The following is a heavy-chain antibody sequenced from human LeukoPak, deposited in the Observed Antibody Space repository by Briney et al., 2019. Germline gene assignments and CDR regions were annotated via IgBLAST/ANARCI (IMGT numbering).Heavy chain of an antibody. V-gene: IGHV4-61*01. J-gene: IGHJ4*02. CDR1: GASVSSGSYY. CDR3: ARGVLVGATGHHFAY. CDR2: VRSSESS. Sequence: SSETLSLSCTVSGASVSSGSYYWSWIRQPPGEGLEWLGYVRSSESSNYNPSLKSRVATLVDTPKNQFTLKLSSVTAADTAVYYCARGVLVGATGHHFAYWGQGTLVTVSS. D-gene: IGHD2-8*02.